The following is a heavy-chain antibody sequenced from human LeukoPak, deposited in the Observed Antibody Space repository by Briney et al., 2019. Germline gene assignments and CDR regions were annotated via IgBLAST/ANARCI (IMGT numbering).Heavy chain of an antibody. J-gene: IGHJ3*02. V-gene: IGHV3-9*03. D-gene: IGHD2-15*01. CDR1: GFTFDDYA. CDR3: AKEKCSGGTCQGAFDI. CDR2: ISWNSGSI. Sequence: PGRSLRLSCAASGFTFDDYAMHWVRQGAGKGLEWVSGISWNSGSIGYADSVKGRFTISRDNAKNSLYLQMNSLRAEDMALYYCAKEKCSGGTCQGAFDIWGQGTMVTVSS.